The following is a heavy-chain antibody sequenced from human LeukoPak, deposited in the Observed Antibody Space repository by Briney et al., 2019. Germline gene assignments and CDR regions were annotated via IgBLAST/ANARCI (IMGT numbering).Heavy chain of an antibody. CDR3: GTSLDAAINT. CDR2: IKYDGSNK. D-gene: IGHD5-18*01. CDR1: GFTFSRYW. Sequence: GGSLRLSCEASGFTFSRYWMTWVRQAPGKGLEWLANIKYDGSNKFYAASVKGRFTISRDNARNSLYLQMNSLRVEDTALYYCGTSLDAAINTGAQGVLVTVSS. V-gene: IGHV3-7*01. J-gene: IGHJ4*02.